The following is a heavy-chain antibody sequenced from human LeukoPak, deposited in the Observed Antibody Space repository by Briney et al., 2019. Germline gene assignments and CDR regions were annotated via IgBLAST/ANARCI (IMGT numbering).Heavy chain of an antibody. CDR2: INHSGST. Sequence: SETLSLTCAVYGGSFSGYYWSWIRQPPGKGLEWIGEINHSGSTNYNPSLKSRVTISVDTSKNQFSLKLSSVTAADTAVYYCARGRISAASRARWFDPWGQGTLVTVSS. D-gene: IGHD6-13*01. CDR3: ARGRISAASRARWFDP. V-gene: IGHV4-34*01. J-gene: IGHJ5*02. CDR1: GGSFSGYY.